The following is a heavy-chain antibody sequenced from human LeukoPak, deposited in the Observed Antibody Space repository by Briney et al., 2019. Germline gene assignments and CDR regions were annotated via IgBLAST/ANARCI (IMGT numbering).Heavy chain of an antibody. J-gene: IGHJ4*02. D-gene: IGHD1-1*01. CDR1: GGSISSGSYY. V-gene: IGHV4-61*02. CDR3: ARDSGDQYYFDY. CDR2: IYTSGST. Sequence: PSQTLPLACTVSGGSISSGSYYWRWIRQPAGKGLEWIGRIYTSGSTNYNPSLKSRVTISVDTSKNQFSLKLSSVTAADTAVYYCARDSGDQYYFDYWGQGTLVTVSS.